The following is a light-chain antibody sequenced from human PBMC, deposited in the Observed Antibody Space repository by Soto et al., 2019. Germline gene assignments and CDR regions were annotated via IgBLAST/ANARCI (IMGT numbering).Light chain of an antibody. CDR2: DAF. CDR1: RSLDSGQ. Sequence: EIVLTQSPGTLSLSPGESATLSCRASRSLDSGQLAWYQQKVGRAPRLLIHDAFMRATGIPDRFSGSGSGTDFTLTISRLEPEDFAVYYCQQYNEWPPFTFGQGTRLEIK. CDR3: QQYNEWPPFT. J-gene: IGKJ5*01. V-gene: IGKV3D-20*02.